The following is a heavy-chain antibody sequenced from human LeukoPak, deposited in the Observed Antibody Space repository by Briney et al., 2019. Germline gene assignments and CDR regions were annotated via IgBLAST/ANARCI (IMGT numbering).Heavy chain of an antibody. V-gene: IGHV3-7*01. CDR1: GFTFSSFW. Sequence: GGPLRLSCAASGFTFSSFWISWVRQAPGKGLEWLANINQDGSEKYYVDSVKGRFTISRDNAKNSLYLQMNSLRAEDTAVYYCARSPMVDIVVVVAAAPGDYWGQGTLVTVSS. CDR3: ARSPMVDIVVVVAAAPGDY. D-gene: IGHD2-15*01. J-gene: IGHJ4*02. CDR2: INQDGSEK.